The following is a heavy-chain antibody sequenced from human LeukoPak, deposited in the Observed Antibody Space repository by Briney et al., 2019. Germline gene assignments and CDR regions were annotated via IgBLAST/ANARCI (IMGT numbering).Heavy chain of an antibody. CDR3: ARGMFGGYCTDY. V-gene: IGHV3-30*02. CDR2: IRYDGNNT. J-gene: IGHJ4*02. D-gene: IGHD3-3*01. CDR1: GFSFSSYG. Sequence: GGSLRLSCAASGFSFSSYGMHWVRQAPGKGLEWVAFIRYDGNNTYYTDSVKGRFTISRDNAKNTVYLQMNSLRAEDTAVYYCARGMFGGYCTDYWGQGTWVPVSS.